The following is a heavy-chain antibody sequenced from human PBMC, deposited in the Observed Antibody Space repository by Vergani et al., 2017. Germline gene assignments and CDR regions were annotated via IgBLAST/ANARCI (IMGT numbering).Heavy chain of an antibody. CDR1: GGSISSYY. Sequence: QVQLQESGPGLVKSSETLSLTCPVSGGSISSYYWSWIRQPPGKGLEWIGYIYYSGSTNYNPSLKSRVTISVDTSKNQFSLKLSSVTAADTAVYYCARDGGEYDKDALDVWGQGTKVTVTS. D-gene: IGHD2-21*01. J-gene: IGHJ3*01. CDR2: IYYSGST. V-gene: IGHV4-59*12. CDR3: ARDGGEYDKDALDV.